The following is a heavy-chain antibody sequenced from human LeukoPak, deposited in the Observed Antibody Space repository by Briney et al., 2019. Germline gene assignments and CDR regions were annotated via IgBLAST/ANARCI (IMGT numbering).Heavy chain of an antibody. CDR3: AKGDGYNPRYY. J-gene: IGHJ4*02. D-gene: IGHD5-24*01. CDR1: GFTFSDYA. CDR2: ISRSGGRT. V-gene: IGHV3-23*01. Sequence: PGGSLRLSCAASGFTFSDYAMSWVRQAPGKGLEGVSGISRSGGRTYYVDSVKGRFTIPRDNSRNMLNLQMNSLRAEDTAVYYCAKGDGYNPRYYWGQGTLVTVSS.